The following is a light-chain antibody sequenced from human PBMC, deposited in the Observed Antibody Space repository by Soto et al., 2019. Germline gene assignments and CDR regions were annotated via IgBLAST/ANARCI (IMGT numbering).Light chain of an antibody. J-gene: IGLJ1*01. CDR2: EVT. Sequence: QSALTQPASVSGSPGQSIAISCTGTSGDVGGYDYVSWYQQHPDKAPKLMIYEVTKRTSWVSNRFSGSKSGNTAYLTISGLKPEDEADYYCSSHTSGSTRVFGSGTKLTVL. V-gene: IGLV2-14*01. CDR1: SGDVGGYDY. CDR3: SSHTSGSTRV.